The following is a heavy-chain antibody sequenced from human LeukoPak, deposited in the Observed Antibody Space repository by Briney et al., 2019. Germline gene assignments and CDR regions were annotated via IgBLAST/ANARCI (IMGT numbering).Heavy chain of an antibody. V-gene: IGHV3-21*01. D-gene: IGHD3-10*01. Sequence: PGGALRLSCAASGFTFSSYSMNWVRQAPGKGLEWVSSISSSSSYIYYADSVKGRFTISRDNAKNSLYLQMNSLRAEDTAVYYCAIMVRGVIVDGMDLWGRGTTVTVSS. CDR3: AIMVRGVIVDGMDL. CDR1: GFTFSSYS. CDR2: ISSSSSYI. J-gene: IGHJ6*04.